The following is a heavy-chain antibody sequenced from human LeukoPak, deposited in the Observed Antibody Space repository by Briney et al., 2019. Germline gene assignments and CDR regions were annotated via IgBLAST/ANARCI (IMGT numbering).Heavy chain of an antibody. CDR2: IYYSGST. Sequence: SETLSLTCTVSGGSISSSSYYWGWIRQPPGKGLEWIGSIYYSGSTYYNPSLKSRVTISVDTSKNQFSLKLSSVTAADAAVYYCASRDSGSYVIDYWGQGTLVTVSS. D-gene: IGHD1-26*01. J-gene: IGHJ4*02. CDR3: ASRDSGSYVIDY. V-gene: IGHV4-39*07. CDR1: GGSISSSSYY.